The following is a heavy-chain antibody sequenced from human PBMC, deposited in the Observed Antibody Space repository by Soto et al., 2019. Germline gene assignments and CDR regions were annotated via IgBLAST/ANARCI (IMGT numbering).Heavy chain of an antibody. CDR3: ARIEGPGLTYFDF. V-gene: IGHV1-46*01. CDR1: RYTFTSFH. Sequence: QVQLVQSGAEVKQPGASVTVSCKASRYTFTSFHIHWVRQVPGQGLEWMGEINPSTGGTGYEQNFQGRVTMTRDTSTSTVYMVLSSLRSADTAVYYCARIEGPGLTYFDFWGQGTPVTVSS. CDR2: INPSTGGT. D-gene: IGHD6-13*01. J-gene: IGHJ4*02.